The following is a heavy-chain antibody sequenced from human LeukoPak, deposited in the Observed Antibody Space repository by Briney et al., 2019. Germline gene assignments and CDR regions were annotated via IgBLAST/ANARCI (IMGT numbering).Heavy chain of an antibody. J-gene: IGHJ4*02. CDR1: GGSISSYY. CDR3: ARVFSYGDHNDY. D-gene: IGHD4-17*01. V-gene: IGHV4-4*07. Sequence: SETLPLTCTVSGGSISSYYWSWIRQPAGKGLEWIGRIYSSGSTNYNPSLKSRVTMSVDTSKNQFSLKVSSVTAADTAVYYCARVFSYGDHNDYWGQGTLVTVSS. CDR2: IYSSGST.